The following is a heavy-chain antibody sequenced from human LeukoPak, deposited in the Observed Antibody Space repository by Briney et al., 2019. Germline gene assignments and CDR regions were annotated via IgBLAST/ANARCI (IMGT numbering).Heavy chain of an antibody. CDR3: ARGWGDGLLWFGESAEDAFDI. V-gene: IGHV3-30*02. J-gene: IGHJ3*02. D-gene: IGHD3-10*01. Sequence: GGSLRLSCAASGFTFSSYGMHWVRQAPGKGLEWVAFIRYDGSNKYYADSVKGRFTISRDNSKNTLYLQMNSLRAEDTAVYYCARGWGDGLLWFGESAEDAFDIWGQGTMVTVSS. CDR1: GFTFSSYG. CDR2: IRYDGSNK.